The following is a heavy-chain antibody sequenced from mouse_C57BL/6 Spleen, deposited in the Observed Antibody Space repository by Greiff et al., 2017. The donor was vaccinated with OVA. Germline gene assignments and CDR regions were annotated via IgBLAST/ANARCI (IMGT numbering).Heavy chain of an antibody. J-gene: IGHJ3*01. CDR3: ARVDPFAY. CDR2: IYPGDGDT. Sequence: QVQLQQSGPELVKPGASVKISCKASGYAFSSSWMNWVKQRPGKGLEWIGRIYPGDGDTNYNGKFKGKATLTADKSSSTAYMQLSSLTSEDSAVYFCARVDPFAYWGQGTLVTVSA. V-gene: IGHV1-82*01. CDR1: GYAFSSSW.